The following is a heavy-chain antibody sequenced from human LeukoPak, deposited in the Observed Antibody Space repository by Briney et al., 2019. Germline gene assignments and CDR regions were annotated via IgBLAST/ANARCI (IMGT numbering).Heavy chain of an antibody. Sequence: SETLSLTCTVSGGSISSSSYYWGWIRQPPGKGLEWIGSIYYSGSTYYNPSLKSRVTISVDTSKNQFSLKLSSVTAADTAVYYCARGPQYSSNWYWDYWGQGTLVTVSS. CDR2: IYYSGST. CDR3: ARGPQYSSNWYWDY. D-gene: IGHD6-13*01. V-gene: IGHV4-39*07. CDR1: GGSISSSSYY. J-gene: IGHJ4*02.